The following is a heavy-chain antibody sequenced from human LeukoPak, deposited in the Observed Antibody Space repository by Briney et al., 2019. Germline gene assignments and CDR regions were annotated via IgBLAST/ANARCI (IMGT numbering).Heavy chain of an antibody. CDR1: GGSISGSNW. Sequence: SETLSLTCAVSGGSISGSNWWSWVRQLPGKGLEWSGEIYHSGRTNSNPSLKSRVTISVDKSKTQFSLKLSSVTAADTAVYYCARNFDSWGQGTLVTVSS. CDR3: ARNFDS. V-gene: IGHV4-4*02. J-gene: IGHJ4*01. CDR2: IYHSGRT.